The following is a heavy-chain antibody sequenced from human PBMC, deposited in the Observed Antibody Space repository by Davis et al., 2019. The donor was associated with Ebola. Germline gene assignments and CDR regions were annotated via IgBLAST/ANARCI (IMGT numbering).Heavy chain of an antibody. CDR3: ARTTRGSGWFLDY. V-gene: IGHV4-31*03. CDR1: GGSISSGGYY. J-gene: IGHJ4*02. D-gene: IGHD6-19*01. CDR2: IYYSGST. Sequence: MPSETLSLTCTVSGGSISSGGYYWSWIRQHPGKGLEWIGYIYYSGSTYYNPSLKSRVTISVDRSKNQFSLKLTSVTAAATAVYYCARTTRGSGWFLDYWGQGTLVTVSS.